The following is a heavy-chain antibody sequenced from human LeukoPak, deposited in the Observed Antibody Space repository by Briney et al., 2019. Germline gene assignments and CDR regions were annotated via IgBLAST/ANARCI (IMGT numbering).Heavy chain of an antibody. J-gene: IGHJ3*02. D-gene: IGHD3-22*01. V-gene: IGHV4-59*08. CDR1: GGSISSYY. Sequence: SETLSLTCTVSGGSISSYYWSWIRQPPGKGLEWIGYIYYSGSTNYNPSLKSRVAISVDTSKNQFSLKLSSVTAADTAVYYCARAYYYDSSGYLDAFDIWGQGTMVTVSS. CDR3: ARAYYYDSSGYLDAFDI. CDR2: IYYSGST.